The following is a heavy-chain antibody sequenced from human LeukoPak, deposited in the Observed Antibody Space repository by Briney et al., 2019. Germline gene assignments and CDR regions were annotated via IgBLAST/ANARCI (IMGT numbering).Heavy chain of an antibody. V-gene: IGHV2-5*02. CDR3: AQGLSSSWYGGYFDY. CDR1: GFSLSTSGVG. J-gene: IGHJ4*02. D-gene: IGHD6-13*01. Sequence: QTLTLTCTFSGFSLSTSGVGVGWIRQPPGKALEWLALIYWDDDKRYSPSLKSRLTITKDTSKNQVVLTMTNMDPVDTATYYCAQGLSSSWYGGYFDYWGQGTLVTVSS. CDR2: IYWDDDK.